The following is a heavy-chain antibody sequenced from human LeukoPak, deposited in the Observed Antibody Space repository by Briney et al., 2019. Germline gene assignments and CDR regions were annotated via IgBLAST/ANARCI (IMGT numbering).Heavy chain of an antibody. V-gene: IGHV3-23*01. Sequence: PGGSLRLSCAASRFTFSSYAMSWVRQAPGKGLEWVSAISGSGGSTYYADSVKGRFTISRDNSKNTLYLQTNSLRAEDTAVYYCAKGVSRGYSYGYNFDYWGQGTLVTVSS. D-gene: IGHD5-18*01. CDR3: AKGVSRGYSYGYNFDY. CDR2: ISGSGGST. CDR1: RFTFSSYA. J-gene: IGHJ4*02.